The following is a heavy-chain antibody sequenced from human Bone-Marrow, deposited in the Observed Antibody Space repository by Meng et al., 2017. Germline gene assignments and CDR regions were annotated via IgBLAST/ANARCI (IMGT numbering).Heavy chain of an antibody. CDR3: ARVGAQLFDY. CDR2: TYYRSKWYN. V-gene: IGHV6-1*01. D-gene: IGHD1-26*01. Sequence: QSCRGCVQPPTPPPRTGPLSGDSVPSNGAAWNGIRQSPSGGLEWLGRTYYRSKWYNDYAVSVKSRITINPDTSKNQFSLQLNSVTPEDTAVYYCARVGAQLFDYWGQGTLVTVSS. J-gene: IGHJ4*02. CDR1: GDSVPSNGAA.